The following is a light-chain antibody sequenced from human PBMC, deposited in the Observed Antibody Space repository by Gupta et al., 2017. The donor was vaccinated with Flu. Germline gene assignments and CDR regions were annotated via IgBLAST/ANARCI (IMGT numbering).Light chain of an antibody. V-gene: IGKV1-5*03. CDR1: QSISNW. J-gene: IGKJ1*01. CDR3: QRYDSLWT. CDR2: HAS. Sequence: DIQMTQSPSTLSASVGDRVTITCRASQSISNWLAWYQQKPGKVPKLLIYHASRLESGVPSRFSGSGSATEFTLTSSSLQPDDVATYYCQRYDSLWTFGQGTRVEIK.